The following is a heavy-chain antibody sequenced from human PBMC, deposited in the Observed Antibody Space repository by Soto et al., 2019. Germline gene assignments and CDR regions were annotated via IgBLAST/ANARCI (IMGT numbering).Heavy chain of an antibody. J-gene: IGHJ6*03. CDR2: ISSNGVGT. CDR1: GFTFSNYA. V-gene: IGHV3-64*01. D-gene: IGHD6-19*01. CDR3: ARRAQSDYYYMDV. Sequence: EVQLVESGGGLVQPGGSVRLSCAASGFTFSNYAMDWVRQAPGKVLEYVSGISSNGVGTYYANSVKDRFTISRDNSKNTLYLQMGSPRADDMAVYYCARRAQSDYYYMDVWGKGTSVTVSS.